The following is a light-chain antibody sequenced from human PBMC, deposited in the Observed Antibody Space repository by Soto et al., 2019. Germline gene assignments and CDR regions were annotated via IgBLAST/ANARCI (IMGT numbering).Light chain of an antibody. V-gene: IGKV3D-20*02. CDR3: QVRTNWSIA. CDR2: AAS. CDR1: QRVTSSD. J-gene: IGKJ5*01. Sequence: EIVWTQAPGTLSLSPGERATLSCRASQRVTSSDLAWYQQKPGQAPGLLIYAASSRASGIPYRFRGSGSGTEFTLTITRLEPEDFAVHYCQVRTNWSIAFGRGTRLEIK.